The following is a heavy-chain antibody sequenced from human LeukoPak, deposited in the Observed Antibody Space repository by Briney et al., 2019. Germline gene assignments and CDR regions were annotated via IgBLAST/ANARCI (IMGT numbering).Heavy chain of an antibody. CDR2: ISGSGDST. CDR3: AKTRPLDSSSWSHGDY. V-gene: IGHV3-23*01. J-gene: IGHJ4*02. CDR1: GFTFSSYA. D-gene: IGHD6-13*01. Sequence: GGSLRLSCAASGFTFSSYAMSWVRQAPGKGLGWVSAISGSGDSTYYGDSVKGRFTISRDNSKNTLYLQMNSLRAEDTAVYYCAKTRPLDSSSWSHGDYWGQGTLVTVSS.